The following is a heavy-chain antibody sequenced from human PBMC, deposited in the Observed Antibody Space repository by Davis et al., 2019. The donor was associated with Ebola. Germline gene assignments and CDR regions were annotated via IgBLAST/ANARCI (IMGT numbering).Heavy chain of an antibody. CDR1: GGSISSGDYY. CDR2: IYHSGST. V-gene: IGHV4-39*01. Sequence: PSETLSLTCTVSGGSISSGDYYWNWIRQPPGKGLEWIGSIYHSGSTYYNPSLKSRVTISVDTSKNQFSLKLSSVTAADTAVYYCARHFDYDDYWGQGTLVTVSS. D-gene: IGHD3-22*01. J-gene: IGHJ4*02. CDR3: ARHFDYDDY.